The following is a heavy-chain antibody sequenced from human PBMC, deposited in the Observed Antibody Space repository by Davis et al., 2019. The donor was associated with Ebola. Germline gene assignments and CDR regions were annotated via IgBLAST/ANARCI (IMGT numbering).Heavy chain of an antibody. Sequence: PGGSLRLSCSASGFTFGDYSIFWFRQAPGKGLEWVDFIRARSYSGTADYAAPVTGRFSISRDDSKSIAYLQMNSLKTEDTAVYYCTRDRWLRLYYYYYGMDVWGKGTTVTVSS. J-gene: IGHJ6*04. D-gene: IGHD5-12*01. CDR2: IRARSYSGTA. V-gene: IGHV3-49*03. CDR3: TRDRWLRLYYYYYGMDV. CDR1: GFTFGDYS.